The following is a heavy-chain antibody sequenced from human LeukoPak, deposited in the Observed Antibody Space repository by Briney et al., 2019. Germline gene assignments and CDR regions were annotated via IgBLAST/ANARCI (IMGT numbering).Heavy chain of an antibody. CDR2: INHSGST. Sequence: SETLSLTRAVYGGSFSGYYWRWIRQPPGKGLEWIGEINHSGSTNYYPSLKSRVTISVDTSKNQFSLKLSSVTAADTAVYYCARGSPRVPAAAFDYWGQGTLVTVSS. V-gene: IGHV4-34*01. CDR3: ARGSPRVPAAAFDY. J-gene: IGHJ4*02. CDR1: GGSFSGYY. D-gene: IGHD2-2*01.